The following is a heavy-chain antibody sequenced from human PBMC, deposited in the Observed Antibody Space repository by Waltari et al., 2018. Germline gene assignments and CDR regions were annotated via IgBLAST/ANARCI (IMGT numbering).Heavy chain of an antibody. CDR1: GGTFSSYA. CDR2: IIPIFGTA. D-gene: IGHD3-10*01. V-gene: IGHV1-69*08. Sequence: QVQLVQSGAEVKKPGSSVKVSCKASGGTFSSYAISWVRQAPGQGLEWMGRIIPIFGTANYAQKFQGRVTITADKSTSTAYMELSSLRSEDTAVYYCARAPPAPGSDHYYYYGMDVWGQGTTVTVSS. J-gene: IGHJ6*02. CDR3: ARAPPAPGSDHYYYYGMDV.